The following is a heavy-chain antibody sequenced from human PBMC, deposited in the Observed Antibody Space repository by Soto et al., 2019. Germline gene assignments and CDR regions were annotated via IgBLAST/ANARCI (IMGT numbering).Heavy chain of an antibody. V-gene: IGHV1-8*01. D-gene: IGHD6-25*01. CDR1: GDTFTKYD. Sequence: QVQLVQSGAEVKKPGASVKVSCKASGDTFTKYDINWVRQAPGQGLGWMGWMNPNNGYTGYAQKFRGRVTMTRDTSISTAYMELSSLTSEDTAVYYCARRKERSGPNYFDYWGQGTLVTVSS. CDR2: MNPNNGYT. CDR3: ARRKERSGPNYFDY. J-gene: IGHJ4*02.